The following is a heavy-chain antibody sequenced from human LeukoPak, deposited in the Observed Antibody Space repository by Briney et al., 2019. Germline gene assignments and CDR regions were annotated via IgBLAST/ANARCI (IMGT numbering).Heavy chain of an antibody. J-gene: IGHJ4*02. V-gene: IGHV3-15*01. CDR3: TTDPTPGIAVAGTGY. CDR2: IKSKTDGGTT. D-gene: IGHD6-19*01. CDR1: GFTFSNAW. Sequence: PGGSLRLSCAASGFTFSNAWMSWVRQAPGKGLEWVGRIKSKTDGGTTDYAAPVKGRFTISRDDSKNTLYLQMNSLKTEDTAVYYCTTDPTPGIAVAGTGYWGQGTLVTVSS.